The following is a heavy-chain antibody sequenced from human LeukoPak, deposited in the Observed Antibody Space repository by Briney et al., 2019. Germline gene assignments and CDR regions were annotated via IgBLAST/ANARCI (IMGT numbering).Heavy chain of an antibody. CDR3: ARDQTDDSGSYNWFDP. V-gene: IGHV4-61*02. J-gene: IGHJ5*02. Sequence: SETLSLTCTVSGGSISSGSYYWSWIRQPAGKGLVWIGRIYTSGSTNYNPSIKTRVTISVATSKNQFSLKLSSVTAADTAVYYCARDQTDDSGSYNWFDPWGQGTLVTVSS. CDR2: IYTSGST. D-gene: IGHD1-26*01. CDR1: GGSISSGSYY.